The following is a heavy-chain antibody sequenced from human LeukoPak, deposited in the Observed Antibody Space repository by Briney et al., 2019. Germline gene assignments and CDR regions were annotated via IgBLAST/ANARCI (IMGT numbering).Heavy chain of an antibody. Sequence: PGGSLRLSCAASGFTFSTYAMSWVRQAPGKGLQWVSAISGGGGGTYYADSVKGRFTISRDNSKNTLYLQMNRLRAEDTAVYYCAKGGHYYFDYWGQGTLVTVSA. CDR3: AKGGHYYFDY. V-gene: IGHV3-23*01. CDR2: ISGGGGGT. J-gene: IGHJ4*02. D-gene: IGHD1-26*01. CDR1: GFTFSTYA.